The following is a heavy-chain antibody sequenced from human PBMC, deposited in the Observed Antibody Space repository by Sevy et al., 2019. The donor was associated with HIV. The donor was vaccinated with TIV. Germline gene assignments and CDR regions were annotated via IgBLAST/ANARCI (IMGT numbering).Heavy chain of an antibody. J-gene: IGHJ4*02. CDR1: QFNFDTYA. CDR3: ATNMVHAGAYDSYFNF. CDR2: IWYDGSSK. V-gene: IGHV3-33*01. Sequence: GGSLRLSCVASQFNFDTYAIHWVRQAPGKGLEWVAMIWYDGSSKDYAESVKGRFAISRDNSRNTAFLQMNSLRAEETGVYYCATNMVHAGAYDSYFNFWGQGSLVTVSS. D-gene: IGHD3-10*01.